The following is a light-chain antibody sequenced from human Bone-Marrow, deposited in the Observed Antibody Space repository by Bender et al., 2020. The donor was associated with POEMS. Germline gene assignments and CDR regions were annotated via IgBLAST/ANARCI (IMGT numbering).Light chain of an antibody. J-gene: IGLJ1*01. CDR3: GAWDDRLNGYV. Sequence: QSVLTQPPSASGTPGQRVSISCSGGSSNIGGHPVNWYQHLPGTAPELLIYSDNQRPSGVPDRFSGSKSGTSASLAIAGLQSEDEADYYCGAWDDRLNGYVFGSGTKVTVL. V-gene: IGLV1-44*01. CDR1: SSNIGGHP. CDR2: SDN.